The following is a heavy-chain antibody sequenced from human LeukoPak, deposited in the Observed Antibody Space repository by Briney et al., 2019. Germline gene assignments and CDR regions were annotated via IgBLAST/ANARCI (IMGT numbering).Heavy chain of an antibody. D-gene: IGHD5-12*01. V-gene: IGHV1-69*01. CDR3: AREAPYSGYDPFDY. CDR2: IIPIFGTA. Sequence: GSSAKVSCKASGGTFSSYAISWVRQAPGQGLEWMGGIIPIFGTANYAQKFQGRVTITADESTSTAYMELSSLRSEDTAVYYCAREAPYSGYDPFDYWGQGTLVTVSS. CDR1: GGTFSSYA. J-gene: IGHJ4*02.